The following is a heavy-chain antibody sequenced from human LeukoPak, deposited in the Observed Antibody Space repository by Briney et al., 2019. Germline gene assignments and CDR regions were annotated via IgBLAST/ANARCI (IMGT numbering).Heavy chain of an antibody. CDR3: ARSYSGSWNNWFDP. Sequence: ASVQVSCKASGYTFTSYYMLWVRQAPGQGLEGMGVINPSGGSASYAQKFQGRVTMTRDTSTSTVYMELSSLRSENTAVYYCARSYSGSWNNWFDPWGQGTLVTVSS. CDR2: INPSGGSA. V-gene: IGHV1-46*01. J-gene: IGHJ5*02. D-gene: IGHD1-26*01. CDR1: GYTFTSYY.